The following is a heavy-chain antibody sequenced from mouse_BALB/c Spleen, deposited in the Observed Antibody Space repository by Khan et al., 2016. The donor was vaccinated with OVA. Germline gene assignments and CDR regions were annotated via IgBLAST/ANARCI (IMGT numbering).Heavy chain of an antibody. CDR2: ISSGGHYT. Sequence: EVELVESGGDLVKPGGSLKLSCAASGFTFSSYGMSWVRQTPDKRLEWVATISSGGHYTYFPDSVRGRFTISRDNAKNTRYLQMSSLKSEDTAMYYCARTITTANGDYYAMDYWGQGTSVTVSS. CDR1: GFTFSSYG. D-gene: IGHD1-2*01. J-gene: IGHJ4*01. V-gene: IGHV5-6*01. CDR3: ARTITTANGDYYAMDY.